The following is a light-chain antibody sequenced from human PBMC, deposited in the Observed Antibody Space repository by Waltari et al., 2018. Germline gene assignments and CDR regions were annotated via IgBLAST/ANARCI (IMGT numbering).Light chain of an antibody. CDR2: GAS. Sequence: EIVLTQSPGTLSLSPGARATLSCRASQSVSRNYLHWYQQQGGQAPRLLIHGASIRATGIPDRVSGSVSGSDFTLTISRLEPEDFSVYYCQQYDGEVLTFGGVTKVQI. CDR1: QSVSRNY. CDR3: QQYDGEVLT. J-gene: IGKJ4*01. V-gene: IGKV3-20*01.